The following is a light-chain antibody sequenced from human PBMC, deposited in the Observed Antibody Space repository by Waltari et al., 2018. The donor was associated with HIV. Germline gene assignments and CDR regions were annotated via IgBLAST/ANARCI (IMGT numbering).Light chain of an antibody. CDR2: DVS. CDR1: RSDVGGYNY. CDR3: SSYTSSSLWV. J-gene: IGLJ3*02. Sequence: QSALTQPASVSGSPGQSITLSCTGTRSDVGGYNYVSWYQQHPGKAPKLMIYDVSNRPSGVSNRFSGSKSGNTASLTISGLQAEDEADYYCSSYTSSSLWVFGGGTKLTVL. V-gene: IGLV2-14*03.